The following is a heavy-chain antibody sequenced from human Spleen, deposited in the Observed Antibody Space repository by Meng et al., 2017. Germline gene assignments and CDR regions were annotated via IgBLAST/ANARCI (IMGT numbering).Heavy chain of an antibody. D-gene: IGHD2-2*01. CDR2: IKQDGSEK. J-gene: IGHJ4*02. CDR3: AKGTCSSASCYSVFDY. Sequence: ETLSLTCAASGFTFSSYWMSWVRQAPGKGLEWVANIKQDGSEKYYVDSVKGRFTISRDNAKNSLYLQMNSLRAEDTAVYYCAKGTCSSASCYSVFDYWGPGTLVTVSS. CDR1: GFTFSSYW. V-gene: IGHV3-7*03.